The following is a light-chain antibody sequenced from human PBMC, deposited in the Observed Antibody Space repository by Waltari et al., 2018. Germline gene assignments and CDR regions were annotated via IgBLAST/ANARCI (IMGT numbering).Light chain of an antibody. CDR3: CSYAGRYTRV. Sequence: QYALTQPRSVSGSPGQSVTLSCTGTNSDVGAYDYISWYQQHPGKAPNLIVYSVNRRPSGVPDRFSGSKSGNTASLNISGLQAEDEADYYCCSYAGRYTRVFGGGTKVTVL. V-gene: IGLV2-11*01. CDR1: NSDVGAYDY. J-gene: IGLJ2*01. CDR2: SVN.